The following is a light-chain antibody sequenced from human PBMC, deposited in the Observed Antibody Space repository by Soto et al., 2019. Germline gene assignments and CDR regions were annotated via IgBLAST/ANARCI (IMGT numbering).Light chain of an antibody. CDR2: DAS. CDR3: QQHTNWPLT. V-gene: IGKV3-11*01. CDR1: HSVSSY. Sequence: ETVLTQSPATLSLSPGEGATLSCRASHSVSSYLALYQQKPGQTPRLLIYDASTRATGIPARFSGSGSGTDFTLNISSLEPEDFAVYYCQQHTNWPLTFGGGPKVEIK. J-gene: IGKJ4*01.